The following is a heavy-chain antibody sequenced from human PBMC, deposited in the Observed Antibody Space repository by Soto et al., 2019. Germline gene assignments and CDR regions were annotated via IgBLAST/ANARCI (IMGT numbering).Heavy chain of an antibody. Sequence: EVQLVESGGGVVQPGGSLRLSCTASGFTFNTHGMHWVRQAPGKGLVWVSRLYFDGITTNYADSVKGRLTVSSDNAKNTVYLHVNTLRDEDTAVYYCARGGAMGVDYWGQGTLVTVSS. CDR1: GFTFNTHG. CDR3: ARGGAMGVDY. J-gene: IGHJ4*02. D-gene: IGHD1-26*01. V-gene: IGHV3-74*01. CDR2: LYFDGITT.